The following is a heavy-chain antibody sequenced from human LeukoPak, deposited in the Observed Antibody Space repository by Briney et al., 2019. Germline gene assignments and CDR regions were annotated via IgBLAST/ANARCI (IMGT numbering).Heavy chain of an antibody. CDR2: IYYSGSS. CDR3: ARGYYYYYYRDV. V-gene: IGHV4-30-4*08. Sequence: SQTLSLTCTVSGASINSGDYYWTWIRQPPGKGLEWIGYIYYSGSSYYNPSLKSRVTISVDTSKNQFSLELSVTAADTAVYYCARGYYYYYYRDVWGKGTTVTVSS. CDR1: GASINSGDYY. J-gene: IGHJ6*03.